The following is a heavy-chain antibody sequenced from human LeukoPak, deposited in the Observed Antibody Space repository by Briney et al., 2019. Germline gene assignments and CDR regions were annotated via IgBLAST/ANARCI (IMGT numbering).Heavy chain of an antibody. CDR3: ASLYGTGSYSNYYYYYGMDV. D-gene: IGHD3-10*01. J-gene: IGHJ6*04. CDR1: GFTFSSYW. CDR2: INSDGNST. Sequence: PGGSLRLSCAASGFTFSSYWVHWVRQAPGKGLVWVSRINSDGNSTSYADYVKGRFTISRDNAKNTLYLQMNSLRAEDTAVYYCASLYGTGSYSNYYYYYGMDVWGKGTTVTVSS. V-gene: IGHV3-74*01.